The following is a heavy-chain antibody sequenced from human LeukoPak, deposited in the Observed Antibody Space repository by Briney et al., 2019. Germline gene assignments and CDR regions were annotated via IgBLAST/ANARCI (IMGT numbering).Heavy chain of an antibody. CDR1: GFMFTNYG. Sequence: GGSLRPSCAASGFMFTNYGMHWVRQAPGKGLEWVAFIQYDGSNKYYADSVKGRFSISRDNSKNTLYLQMNSLRSEDTAVYYCARVLADYVLDYWGQEPWSPSPQ. CDR2: IQYDGSNK. V-gene: IGHV3-30*02. CDR3: ARVLADYVLDY. D-gene: IGHD4-17*01. J-gene: IGHJ4*01.